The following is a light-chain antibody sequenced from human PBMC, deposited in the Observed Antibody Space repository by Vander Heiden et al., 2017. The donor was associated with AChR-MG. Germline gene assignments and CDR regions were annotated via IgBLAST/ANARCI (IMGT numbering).Light chain of an antibody. CDR2: GNS. CDR1: SSNIGAGYD. CDR3: QSYDSSLSNWV. Sequence: QSVLTQPPSLSGAPGQRVTISCTGSSSNIGAGYDVHWYQQLPGTATKRLIYGNSNRPSGVPDRFSGSKSGTSASVAITGLQAEDEADYYCQSYDSSLSNWVFGGGTKLTVL. V-gene: IGLV1-40*01. J-gene: IGLJ3*02.